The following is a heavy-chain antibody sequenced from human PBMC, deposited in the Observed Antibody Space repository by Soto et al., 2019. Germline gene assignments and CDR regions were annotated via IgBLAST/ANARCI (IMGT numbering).Heavy chain of an antibody. J-gene: IGHJ5*02. D-gene: IGHD5-18*01. CDR2: IYYSGST. Sequence: PSETLSLTCTVSGGSISSSSYYWGWIRQPPGKGLEWIGSIYYSGSTYYNPSLKSRGTISVDTSKTQFSLKLSSVTAADTALYYCARRRGYSYCFSCFDPWGQGTLVTVAS. V-gene: IGHV4-39*01. CDR1: GGSISSSSYY. CDR3: ARRRGYSYCFSCFDP.